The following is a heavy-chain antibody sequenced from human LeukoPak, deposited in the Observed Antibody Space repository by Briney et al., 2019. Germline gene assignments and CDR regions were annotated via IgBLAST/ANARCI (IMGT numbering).Heavy chain of an antibody. CDR3: AKAHRRAVAAEWADY. V-gene: IGHV3-23*01. D-gene: IGHD2-2*01. CDR2: ISGSGDTT. Sequence: GGSLRLSCAASGFTFSSYAMSWVRQAPGKGLEWVSAISGSGDTTYYADSVKGRFTISRDNSKNTLYLQMNSLRAEDTAVYYCAKAHRRAVAAEWADYWGQGTLVTVSS. J-gene: IGHJ4*02. CDR1: GFTFSSYA.